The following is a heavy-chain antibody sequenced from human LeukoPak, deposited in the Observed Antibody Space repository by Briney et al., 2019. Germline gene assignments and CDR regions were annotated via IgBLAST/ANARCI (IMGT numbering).Heavy chain of an antibody. CDR3: ARDGHPYYYGSGSYYSLHY. J-gene: IGHJ4*02. V-gene: IGHV1-18*01. CDR2: IGAYNGNT. CDR1: GYTFTSYG. D-gene: IGHD3-10*01. Sequence: GASVKVSCKASGYTFTSYGISWVRQAPGQGLEWMGWIGAYNGNTNYAQKLQGRVTMTTDTSTSTAYMELRSLRSDDTAVYYCARDGHPYYYGSGSYYSLHYWGQGTLVTVSS.